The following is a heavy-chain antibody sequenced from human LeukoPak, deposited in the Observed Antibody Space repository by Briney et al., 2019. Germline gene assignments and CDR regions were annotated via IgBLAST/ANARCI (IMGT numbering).Heavy chain of an antibody. Sequence: SETLSLTCTVSGGSISSGGYYWSWIRQPPGKGLEWIGYIYHSGSTYYNPSLKSRVTISVDRSKNQFSLKLSSVTAADTAVYYCARDSDDCGDTHDAFDIWGQGTMVTVSS. CDR2: IYHSGST. V-gene: IGHV4-30-2*01. CDR3: ARDSDDCGDTHDAFDI. J-gene: IGHJ3*02. CDR1: GGSISSGGYY. D-gene: IGHD4-17*01.